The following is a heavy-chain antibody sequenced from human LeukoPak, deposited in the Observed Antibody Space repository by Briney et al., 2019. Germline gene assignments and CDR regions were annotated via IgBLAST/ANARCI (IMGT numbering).Heavy chain of an antibody. CDR1: GYTFTSYA. Sequence: ASVKVSCKASGYTFTSYAMNWVRQAPGQGLEWMGWINTNTGNPTYAQGFTGRFVFSLDTSVSTAYLQISSLKAEDTAVYYCARGGRLFGVVISSGRHPLDYWGQGTLVTVSS. V-gene: IGHV7-4-1*02. J-gene: IGHJ4*02. D-gene: IGHD3-3*01. CDR3: ARGGRLFGVVISSGRHPLDY. CDR2: INTNTGNP.